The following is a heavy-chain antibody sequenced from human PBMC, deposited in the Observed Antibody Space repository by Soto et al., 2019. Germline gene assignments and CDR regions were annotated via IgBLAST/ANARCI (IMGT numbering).Heavy chain of an antibody. CDR1: GGTFSSYA. D-gene: IGHD3-10*01. CDR3: ARQGSNEYYYYGMDV. Sequence: QVQLVQSGAAVKKPGSSVKVSCKASGGTFSSYAINWVRQAPGQGLEWMGGIIRIFGTPDYAQRFQGRVTITADESTSTAYVVLSSLRSEDTAVYYCARQGSNEYYYYGMDVWGQGTTVTVSS. J-gene: IGHJ6*02. CDR2: IIRIFGTP. V-gene: IGHV1-69*12.